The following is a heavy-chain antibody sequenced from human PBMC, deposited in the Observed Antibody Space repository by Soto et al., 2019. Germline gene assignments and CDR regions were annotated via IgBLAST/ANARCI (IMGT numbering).Heavy chain of an antibody. D-gene: IGHD1-26*01. CDR2: ISSSSSTI. CDR3: ARDFISGSYYGYFDY. J-gene: IGHJ4*02. CDR1: GFTFSSYS. V-gene: IGHV3-48*02. Sequence: GGSLRLSXAASGFTFSSYSMNWVRQAPGKGLEWVSYISSSSSTIYYADSVKGRFTISRDNAKNSLYLQMNSLRDEDTAVYYCARDFISGSYYGYFDYWGQGTLVTVSS.